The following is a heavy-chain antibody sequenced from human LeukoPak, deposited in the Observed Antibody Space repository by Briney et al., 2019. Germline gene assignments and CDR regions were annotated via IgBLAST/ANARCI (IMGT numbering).Heavy chain of an antibody. D-gene: IGHD3-3*01. CDR2: ISYDGSNK. Sequence: GRSLRLSCAASGFTFSSYAMHWVRQAPGKGLEWVAVISYDGSNKYYADSVKGRFTISRDNSKNTLYLQMNSLRAEDTAVYYCARDGYDFWSGYYPKKNYYYYYMDVWGKGTTVTVSS. CDR1: GFTFSSYA. J-gene: IGHJ6*03. V-gene: IGHV3-30-3*01. CDR3: ARDGYDFWSGYYPKKNYYYYYMDV.